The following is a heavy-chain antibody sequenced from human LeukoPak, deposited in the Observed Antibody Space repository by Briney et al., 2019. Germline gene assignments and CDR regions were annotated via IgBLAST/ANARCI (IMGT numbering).Heavy chain of an antibody. V-gene: IGHV4-59*08. J-gene: IGHJ4*02. Sequence: SETLSLTCTVSGGSITSYYWSWIRQPPGNGLGWIGYIYYSGSTNYNPSPKSRITISVDPSKNQFSLTLSSVTAADTAVYYCASRAPRQPEDYWGQGTLVTVSS. D-gene: IGHD6-13*01. CDR1: GGSITSYY. CDR2: IYYSGST. CDR3: ASRAPRQPEDY.